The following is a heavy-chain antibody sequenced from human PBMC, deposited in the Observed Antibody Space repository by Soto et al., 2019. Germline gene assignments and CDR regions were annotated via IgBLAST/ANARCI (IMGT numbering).Heavy chain of an antibody. CDR3: SRGVASLVDS. D-gene: IGHD2-15*01. V-gene: IGHV1-69*02. Sequence: QVQLVQSGAEVKKPGSSVRVSCTPSGCTFSSYTISWVRQAPGQGLEWMGRIVPITGMTRYAQKFQGRLTITAVTSTTTAYLELSSLTSEDSAVYFCSRGVASLVDSWGQGTQVTVSS. CDR1: GCTFSSYT. CDR2: IVPITGMT. J-gene: IGHJ4*02.